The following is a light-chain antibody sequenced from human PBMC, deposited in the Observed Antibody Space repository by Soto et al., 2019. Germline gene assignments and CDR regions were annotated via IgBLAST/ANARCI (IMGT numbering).Light chain of an antibody. CDR1: QSVSSSY. V-gene: IGKV3D-20*01. CDR3: QQYGSSPPIT. CDR2: AAS. J-gene: IGKJ5*01. Sequence: EIVLTQSPATLSLSPGERATLSCGASQSVSSSYLAWYQQKPGLAPRLLIYAASSRATGIPDRFSGSGSGTDFTPTISRLEPEDFAVYYCQQYGSSPPITFGQGTRLEIK.